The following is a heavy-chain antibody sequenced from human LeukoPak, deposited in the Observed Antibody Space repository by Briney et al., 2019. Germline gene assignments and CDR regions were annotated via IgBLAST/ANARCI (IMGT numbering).Heavy chain of an antibody. Sequence: SETLSLTCTVPGGSISSYYWSWIRQPPGKGLEWIGYIYYSGSTNYNPSLKSRVTISVDTSKNQFSLKLSSVTAADTAVYYCAREKRKYPVDYWGQGTLVTVSS. CDR3: AREKRKYPVDY. J-gene: IGHJ4*02. V-gene: IGHV4-59*12. CDR2: IYYSGST. CDR1: GGSISSYY.